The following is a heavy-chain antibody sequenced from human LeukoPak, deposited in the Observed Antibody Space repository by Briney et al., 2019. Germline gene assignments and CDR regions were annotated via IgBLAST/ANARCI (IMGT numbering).Heavy chain of an antibody. V-gene: IGHV1-2*02. CDR2: INPSSGGT. J-gene: IGHJ4*02. CDR3: ARDCSSTSCYHPPFDY. D-gene: IGHD2-2*01. Sequence: ASVKVSCKASGYTFTGYYMHWVRQAPGQGLVWMGWINPSSGGTNYAQKFQGRVTMTRDTSISTAYMELSGLRSDDTAVYYCARDCSSTSCYHPPFDYWGQGTLVTVSS. CDR1: GYTFTGYY.